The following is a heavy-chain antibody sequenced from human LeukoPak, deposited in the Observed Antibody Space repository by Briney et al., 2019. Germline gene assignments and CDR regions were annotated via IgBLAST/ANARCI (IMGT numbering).Heavy chain of an antibody. V-gene: IGHV4-31*03. CDR3: ARAPYYYDSSGYYYLDY. CDR2: IYYSGST. CDR1: GGSISSGGYY. J-gene: IGHJ4*02. Sequence: SETLSLTCTVSGGSISSGGYYWSWIRQHPGKGLEWIGYIYYSGSTYYNPSLKSRVTISVDTSKNQFSPKLSSVTAADTAVYYCARAPYYYDSSGYYYLDYWGQGTLVTVSS. D-gene: IGHD3-22*01.